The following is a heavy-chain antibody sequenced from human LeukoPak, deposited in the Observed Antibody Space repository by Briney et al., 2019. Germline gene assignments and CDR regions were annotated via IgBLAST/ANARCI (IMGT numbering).Heavy chain of an antibody. J-gene: IGHJ5*02. V-gene: IGHV3-33*06. CDR2: IWSDATNM. Sequence: GGSPRLSCATSGFTFSHYGMHWVRQAPGKGLEWVAVIWSDATNMYYGDSVKGRFIISRDNSKNTIYLQMNSLRVEDTAVYYCAKDAQRGFDYSNSLQSWGQGTLVTVSS. CDR1: GFTFSHYG. CDR3: AKDAQRGFDYSNSLQS. D-gene: IGHD4-11*01.